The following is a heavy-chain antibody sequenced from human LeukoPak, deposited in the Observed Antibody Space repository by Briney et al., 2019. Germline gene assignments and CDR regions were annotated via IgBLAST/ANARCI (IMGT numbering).Heavy chain of an antibody. V-gene: IGHV3-23*01. D-gene: IGHD4-17*01. CDR2: ISGSGGST. CDR3: ATPSTVTTGWFDP. Sequence: PGGSLRLSCAASGFTFSSYAMSWVRQAPGKGLEWVSAISGSGGSTYYADSVKARFTISRDNSKNTLYLQMNSLRAEDTAVYYCATPSTVTTGWFDPWGQGTLVTVSS. CDR1: GFTFSSYA. J-gene: IGHJ5*02.